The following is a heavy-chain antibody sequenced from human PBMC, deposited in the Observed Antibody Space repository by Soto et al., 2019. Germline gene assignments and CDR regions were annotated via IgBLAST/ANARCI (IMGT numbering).Heavy chain of an antibody. CDR1: GYSFTSYW. CDR3: ARHGDIVVVPAAPANYYYYYGMDV. D-gene: IGHD2-2*01. CDR2: IYPGDSDT. V-gene: IGHV5-51*01. J-gene: IGHJ6*02. Sequence: PGESLKISCKGSGYSFTSYWIGWVRQMPGKGLEWMGIIYPGDSDTRYSPSFQGQVTISADKSISTAYLQWSSLKASDTAMYYCARHGDIVVVPAAPANYYYYYGMDVWGQGTTVTAS.